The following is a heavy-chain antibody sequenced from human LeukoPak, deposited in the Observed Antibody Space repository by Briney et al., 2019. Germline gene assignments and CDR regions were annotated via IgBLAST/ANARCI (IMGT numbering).Heavy chain of an antibody. J-gene: IGHJ6*02. CDR3: ARVDLGNYGMDV. V-gene: IGHV4-30-4*01. Sequence: SETLSLTCTVSGGSISSGDSYWSWIRQPPGKGLEWSGYIYYSGSTYYNPSLKSRVTISVDMSKNQFSLKLSSVTAADTAVYYCARVDLGNYGMDVWGQGTTVTVSS. CDR1: GGSISSGDSY. D-gene: IGHD5-12*01. CDR2: IYYSGST.